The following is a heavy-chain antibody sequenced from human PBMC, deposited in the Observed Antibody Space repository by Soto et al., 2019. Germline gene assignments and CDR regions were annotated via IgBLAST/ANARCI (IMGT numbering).Heavy chain of an antibody. CDR2: ISSNGGST. Sequence: GGSLRLSCAASGFTFSSYAMHWVRQAPGKGLEYVSAISSNGGSTYYANSVKGRFTISRDNSKNTLYLQMNSLRAEDTAVYYCAKDEGSGWSFDYWGQGTLVTVSS. CDR1: GFTFSSYA. J-gene: IGHJ4*02. V-gene: IGHV3-64*01. D-gene: IGHD6-19*01. CDR3: AKDEGSGWSFDY.